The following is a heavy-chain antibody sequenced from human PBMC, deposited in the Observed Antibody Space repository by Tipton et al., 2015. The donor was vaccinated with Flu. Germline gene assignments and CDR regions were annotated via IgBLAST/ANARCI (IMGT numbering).Heavy chain of an antibody. Sequence: LRLSCTVSGGSISFGGYYWSWIRQHPGKGLEWIGYIYHSGSTFYNPSLKSRVTISVDTSKNQFSLRLSSVTAADTAIYYCARGRFAYGDFGYWGQGTLVTVSS. V-gene: IGHV4-31*03. CDR3: ARGRFAYGDFGY. D-gene: IGHD4-17*01. CDR2: IYHSGST. CDR1: GGSISFGGYY. J-gene: IGHJ4*02.